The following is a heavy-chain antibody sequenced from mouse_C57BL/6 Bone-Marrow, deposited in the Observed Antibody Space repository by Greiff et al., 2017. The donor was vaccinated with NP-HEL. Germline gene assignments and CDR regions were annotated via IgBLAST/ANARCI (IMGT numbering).Heavy chain of an antibody. Sequence: EVHLVESGEGLVKPGGSLKLSCAASGFTFSSYAMSWVRQTPEKRLEWVAYISSGGDYIYYADTVKGRFTISRDNARNTLYLQMSSLKSEDTAMYYGTRDAYYSNLYYYAMDYWGQGTSVTVSS. D-gene: IGHD2-5*01. J-gene: IGHJ4*01. CDR2: ISSGGDYI. V-gene: IGHV5-9-1*02. CDR3: TRDAYYSNLYYYAMDY. CDR1: GFTFSSYA.